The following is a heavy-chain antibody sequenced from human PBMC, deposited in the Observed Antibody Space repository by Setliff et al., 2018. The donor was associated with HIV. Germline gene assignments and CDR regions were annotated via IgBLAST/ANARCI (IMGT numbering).Heavy chain of an antibody. V-gene: IGHV1-69*06. J-gene: IGHJ3*02. D-gene: IGHD2-2*01. CDR2: IIPIFGTA. CDR3: ARSVWAVVVPTDPAVDAFAI. CDR1: GGTFSSYA. Sequence: SVKVSCKASGGTFSSYAISWVRQAPGQGLEWMGRIIPIFGTANYAQKFQGRVTITADKSTSTVYLDLRSLTSEDTAMYYCARSVWAVVVPTDPAVDAFAIRGQGTMVTVSS.